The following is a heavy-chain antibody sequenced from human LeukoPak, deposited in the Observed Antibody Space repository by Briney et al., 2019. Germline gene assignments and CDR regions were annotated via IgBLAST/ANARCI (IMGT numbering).Heavy chain of an antibody. D-gene: IGHD6-19*01. CDR3: AKRQVVGDGGFDY. CDR2: ISGSGGGT. V-gene: IGHV3-23*01. CDR1: GLTFSSYA. Sequence: PGGSLRLSCAASGLTFSSYAMSWVRQAPGKGLEWVSAISGSGGGTYYADSVKGRFTISRDNSKNTLYLQVNSLRAGDTAVYYCAKRQVVGDGGFDYWGQGTLVTVSS. J-gene: IGHJ4*02.